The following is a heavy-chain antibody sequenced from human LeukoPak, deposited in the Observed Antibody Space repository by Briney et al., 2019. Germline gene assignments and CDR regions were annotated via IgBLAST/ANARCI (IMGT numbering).Heavy chain of an antibody. CDR1: GFTFDDCA. V-gene: IGHV3-9*01. CDR3: AKDSEPEGYCTNGVCYPNWFDP. Sequence: PGGSLRLSCAASGFTFDDCAMHWVRQAPGKGLEWVSGISWNSGSIGYADSVKGRFTISRDNAKNSLYLQMNSLRAEDTALYYCAKDSEPEGYCTNGVCYPNWFDPWGQGTLVTVSS. CDR2: ISWNSGSI. J-gene: IGHJ5*02. D-gene: IGHD2-8*01.